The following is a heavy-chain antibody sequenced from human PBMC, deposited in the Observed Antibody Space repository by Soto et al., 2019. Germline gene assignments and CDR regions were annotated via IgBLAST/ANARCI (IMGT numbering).Heavy chain of an antibody. V-gene: IGHV3-23*01. J-gene: IGHJ5*02. CDR2: ISRSGSNT. CDR1: GFTFSSYS. CDR3: VKDGRGSRGYGWFDP. Sequence: GGSLRLSCAAYGFTFSSYSMNWVRQAPGKGWEWVSSISRSGSNTYYPASLEGRFTISRDNTKNTLFLQMNSLRPEDTAVYYCVKDGRGSRGYGWFDPWGQGTLVTVSS. D-gene: IGHD3-10*01.